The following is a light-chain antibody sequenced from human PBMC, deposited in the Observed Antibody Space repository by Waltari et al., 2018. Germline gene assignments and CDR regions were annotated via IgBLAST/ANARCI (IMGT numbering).Light chain of an antibody. J-gene: IGKJ3*01. CDR1: QSVLYSSNNKNY. CDR2: CAS. V-gene: IGKV4-1*01. CDR3: QQYYSTPPVT. Sequence: DIVMTQSPDSLAVSLGERATINCKSSQSVLYSSNNKNYLAWYQQKPGQPPKLLIYCASTRESGVPYRFSGSGSGTDFTLTISSLQAEDVAVYYCQQYYSTPPVTFGPGTKVDIK.